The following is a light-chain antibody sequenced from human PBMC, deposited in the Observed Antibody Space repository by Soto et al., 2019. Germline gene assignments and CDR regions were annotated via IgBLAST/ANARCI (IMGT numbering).Light chain of an antibody. CDR2: DAS. J-gene: IGKJ4*01. CDR1: QSVSSY. CDR3: QQRSNWPLT. Sequence: EIVLTQSPGTLSLSPGERATLSCRASQSVSSYLAWYQQKPGQAPRLLIYDASNRATGIPARFRGSWSGTDFFRTIPSLAPEDFAVYYCQQRSNWPLTLGGGTMV. V-gene: IGKV3-11*01.